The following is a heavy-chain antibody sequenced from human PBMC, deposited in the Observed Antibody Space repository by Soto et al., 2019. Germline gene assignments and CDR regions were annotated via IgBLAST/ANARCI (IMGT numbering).Heavy chain of an antibody. CDR2: ISGYNGDT. J-gene: IGHJ6*02. D-gene: IGHD2-8*01. CDR3: AKNGQPPYYYYGLDV. Sequence: ASVKVSCKASRYTFTSYAMHWVRQAPGQRLERIGWISGYNGDTNYAQKFQGRVSMTLDTSTGTAYMELRSLTSDDTAIYYCAKNGQPPYYYYGLDVWGQGTKVTVSS. CDR1: RYTFTSYA. V-gene: IGHV1-3*01.